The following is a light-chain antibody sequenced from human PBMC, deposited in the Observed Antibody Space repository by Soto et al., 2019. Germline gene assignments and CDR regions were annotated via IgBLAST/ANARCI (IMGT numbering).Light chain of an antibody. V-gene: IGKV1-9*01. CDR1: QGISSY. CDR3: QQLNIYPQT. CDR2: AAS. J-gene: IGKJ2*01. Sequence: DIQLTQSPSFLSASVGDRVTITCRASQGISSYLAWYQQQPGKAPKLLIYAASTLQSGVPSRFSGSGSGTEFTLTISSLQPEDFATYYCQQLNIYPQTFGQGTKLEIK.